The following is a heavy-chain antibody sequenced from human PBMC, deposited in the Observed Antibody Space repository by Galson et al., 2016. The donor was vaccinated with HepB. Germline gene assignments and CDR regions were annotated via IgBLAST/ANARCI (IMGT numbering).Heavy chain of an antibody. J-gene: IGHJ6*02. CDR3: ARDAVAVAGTLHFYFYGMDV. Sequence: SVKVSCKASGGTFSSYAFSWVRQAPGQGLEWMGRIVPILGMSNYAQKFQGRVTITADKSTSTVYMELSSLRSEDTAVYYSARDAVAVAGTLHFYFYGMDVWGQGTTVTVSS. CDR2: IVPILGMS. CDR1: GGTFSSYA. V-gene: IGHV1-69*04. D-gene: IGHD6-19*01.